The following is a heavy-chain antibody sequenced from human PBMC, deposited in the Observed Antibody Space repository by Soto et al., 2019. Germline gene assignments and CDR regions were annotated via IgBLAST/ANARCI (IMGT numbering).Heavy chain of an antibody. Sequence: ASVKVSCKASGYTFTSYGISWVRQAPGQGLEWMGWISAYNGNTNYAQKLQGRVTMTTDTSTGTAYMELRSLRSDDTAVYYCGRDWAAAGPFDYWGQGTLVTVSS. CDR1: GYTFTSYG. J-gene: IGHJ4*02. CDR3: GRDWAAAGPFDY. CDR2: ISAYNGNT. V-gene: IGHV1-18*01. D-gene: IGHD6-13*01.